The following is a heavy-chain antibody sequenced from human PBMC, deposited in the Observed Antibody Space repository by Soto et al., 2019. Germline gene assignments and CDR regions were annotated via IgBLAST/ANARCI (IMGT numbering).Heavy chain of an antibody. J-gene: IGHJ4*02. CDR1: GFTFSSYG. Sequence: QVQLVESGGGVVQPGRSLRLSCAASGFTFSSYGMHWVRQAPGKGLEWVAVISYDGSNKYYADSVKGRFTISRDNSKNTLYLQMNRLRAEDTAGYYCAKVYGGNSFDYWGQGPLVTVSS. CDR3: AKVYGGNSFDY. D-gene: IGHD2-21*02. CDR2: ISYDGSNK. V-gene: IGHV3-30*18.